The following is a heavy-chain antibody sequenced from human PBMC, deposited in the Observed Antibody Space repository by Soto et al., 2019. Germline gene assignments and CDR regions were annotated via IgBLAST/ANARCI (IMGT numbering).Heavy chain of an antibody. CDR2: ISYDGIYN. V-gene: IGHV3-30*18. D-gene: IGHD3-10*01. J-gene: IGHJ4*02. CDR3: AKERKDASGTTLSLDH. CDR1: GFTFSSYG. Sequence: ALRLSCAASGFTFSSYGMHWVRQAPGKGLEWVAVISYDGIYNYYADSVKGRFTISRDNSKNTLYLQMNSLRVEDTAIYYCAKERKDASGTTLSLDHWGQGALVTVSS.